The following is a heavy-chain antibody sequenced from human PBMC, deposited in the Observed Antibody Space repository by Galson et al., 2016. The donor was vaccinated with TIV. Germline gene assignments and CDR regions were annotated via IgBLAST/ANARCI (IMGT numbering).Heavy chain of an antibody. CDR2: MHPADSDT. J-gene: IGHJ5*02. CDR3: ARGPGMSGYRYGSFDP. V-gene: IGHV5-51*03. Sequence: QSGAEVKKPGESLKISCEGSGYSLTSYWIGWVRHMPGEGLEWMGIMHPADSDTRYSPSFQGQVTMSADEAITTAYLQWRSLKASDSAIYFCARGPGMSGYRYGSFDPWGQGTRVTVSS. D-gene: IGHD5-12*01. CDR1: GYSLTSYW.